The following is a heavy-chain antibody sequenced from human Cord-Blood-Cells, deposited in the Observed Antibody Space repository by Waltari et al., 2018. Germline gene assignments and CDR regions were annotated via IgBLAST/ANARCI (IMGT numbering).Heavy chain of an antibody. Sequence: QVQLQQWGAGLLKPSETLSLTCAVYGGSFSGYYWSWIRQPPGKGLEWIGEINHSGSTNYHPSLKSRVTISVDTSKNQFSLKLSSVTAADTAVYYCARARDLYWGFSFDYWGQGTLVTVSS. J-gene: IGHJ4*02. CDR1: GGSFSGYY. V-gene: IGHV4-34*01. CDR3: ARARDLYWGFSFDY. D-gene: IGHD7-27*01. CDR2: INHSGST.